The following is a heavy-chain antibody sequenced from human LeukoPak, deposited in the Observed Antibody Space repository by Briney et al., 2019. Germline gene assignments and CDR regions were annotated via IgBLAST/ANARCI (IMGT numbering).Heavy chain of an antibody. CDR2: FFYSGIT. J-gene: IGHJ3*02. CDR1: GGSISSSSKY. CDR3: ASGTNYYDSSGYYFYAFDI. D-gene: IGHD3-22*01. Sequence: SETLSLTCTVSGGSISSSSKYWGWIRQSPGKGLEWIGNFFYSGITYYNPSLKSRVTISVDTSKNQFSLNLRSVTAADTAVYYCASGTNYYDSSGYYFYAFDIWGQGTMVTVSS. V-gene: IGHV4-39*07.